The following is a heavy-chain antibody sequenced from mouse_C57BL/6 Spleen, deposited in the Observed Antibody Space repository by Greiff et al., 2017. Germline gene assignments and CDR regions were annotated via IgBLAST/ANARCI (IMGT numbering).Heavy chain of an antibody. CDR2: IWRGGST. CDR3: VGSSYVYAMDY. V-gene: IGHV2-5*01. J-gene: IGHJ4*01. CDR1: GFSLTSYG. D-gene: IGHD1-1*01. Sequence: VQLVESGPGLVQPSQSLSITCTVSGFSLTSYGVHWVRQSPGKGLEWLGVIWRGGSTDYNAAFMSRLSITKDNSKSQVFFKMNSLQADDTAIYFSVGSSYVYAMDYWGQGTSVTVSS.